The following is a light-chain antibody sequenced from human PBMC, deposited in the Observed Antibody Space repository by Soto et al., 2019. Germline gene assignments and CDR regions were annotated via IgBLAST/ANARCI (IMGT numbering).Light chain of an antibody. CDR2: GAS. V-gene: IGKV3-20*01. CDR1: QSVSRNY. CDR3: QQYGSSPGT. J-gene: IGKJ1*01. Sequence: EIVLTQSPGTLSLSPGERATLSCRASQSVSRNYVAWYQQRPGQAPRLLIYGASSRATGIPDRFSGSGSGTDFTLAVSRLEPEDFAVYHCQQYGSSPGTFGQGTKVDIK.